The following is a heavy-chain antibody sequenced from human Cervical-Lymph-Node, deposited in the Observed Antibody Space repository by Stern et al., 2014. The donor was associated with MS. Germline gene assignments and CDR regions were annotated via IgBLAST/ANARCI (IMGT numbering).Heavy chain of an antibody. J-gene: IGHJ6*02. V-gene: IGHV1-46*01. D-gene: IGHD2-21*02. CDR1: GYTFTSYY. CDR3: AREVTGHRLGMMDV. Sequence: QVQLVHSGAEVTKPGASVKFSCKASGYTFTSYYMHWVRQAPGHALEWMGIINPTGGSTRYAQKFQGRLTMTRDTSTSTVYMELSSLRSDDTAVYYCAREVTGHRLGMMDVWGQGTTVTVSS. CDR2: INPTGGST.